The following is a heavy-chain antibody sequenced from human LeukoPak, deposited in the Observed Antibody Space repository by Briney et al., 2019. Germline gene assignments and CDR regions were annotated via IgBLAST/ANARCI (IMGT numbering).Heavy chain of an antibody. CDR2: IIPIFGTA. J-gene: IGHJ5*02. CDR1: GGTFSSYA. Sequence: GASVKVSCKASGGTFSSYAISWVRQAPGQGLEWMGGIIPIFGTANYAQEFQGRVTITADESTSTAYMELSSLRSEDTAVYYCASEWSYSSSWYWFDPWGQGTLVTVSS. CDR3: ASEWSYSSSWYWFDP. V-gene: IGHV1-69*13. D-gene: IGHD6-13*01.